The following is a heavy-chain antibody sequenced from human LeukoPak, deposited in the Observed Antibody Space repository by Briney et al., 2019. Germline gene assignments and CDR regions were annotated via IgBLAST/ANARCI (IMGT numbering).Heavy chain of an antibody. V-gene: IGHV3-33*08. D-gene: IGHD6-13*01. Sequence: GGSLRLSCAASGFTFSSYAMHWVRQAPGKGLEWVAVIWYDGSNKYYADSVKGRFTISRDNSKNTLYLQMNSLRAEDTAVYYCARRDSSSWFLDYWGQGTLVTVPS. CDR2: IWYDGSNK. J-gene: IGHJ4*02. CDR3: ARRDSSSWFLDY. CDR1: GFTFSSYA.